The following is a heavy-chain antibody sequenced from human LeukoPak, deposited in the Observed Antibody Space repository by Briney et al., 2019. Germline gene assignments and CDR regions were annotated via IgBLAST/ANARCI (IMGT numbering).Heavy chain of an antibody. V-gene: IGHV4-59*11. Sequence: SAPLSLSSAFAGGSLSGHYWSWIRQPPGKRLEWIVYFSYTGRTKYNPSLQSRVTISIDTSKSQFSLKLNSVTSADTAVYSCARLLDNDISGDPDTFDVWGQGTTVIVSS. CDR2: FSYTGRT. J-gene: IGHJ3*01. CDR3: ARLLDNDISGDPDTFDV. D-gene: IGHD3-22*01. CDR1: GGSLSGHY.